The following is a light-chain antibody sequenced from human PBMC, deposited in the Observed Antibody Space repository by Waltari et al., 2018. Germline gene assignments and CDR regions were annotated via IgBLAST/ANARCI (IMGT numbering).Light chain of an antibody. V-gene: IGLV1-47*01. Sequence: QSVVTQPPSASGTPGQRVTISCSGSSPNIGSYYVYWYQQLPGTAPKLVIYRNNQRPSGVPDRFSGSKSGTSASLAISGLRSEDEADYYCAVWDDSLSGPWVFGGGTKLTVL. J-gene: IGLJ3*02. CDR2: RNN. CDR1: SPNIGSYY. CDR3: AVWDDSLSGPWV.